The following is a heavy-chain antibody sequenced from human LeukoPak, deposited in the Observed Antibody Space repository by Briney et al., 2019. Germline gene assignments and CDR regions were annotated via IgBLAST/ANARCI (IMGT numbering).Heavy chain of an antibody. CDR3: ARVSHYYDSSGYYYVRAFDI. CDR1: GGSISSYY. D-gene: IGHD3-22*01. CDR2: ISTSGST. Sequence: SETLSLTCTVSGGSISSYYWSWIRQPAGKGLEWIGRISTSGSTNYNPSLKSRVTMSVDTSNNQFSLKLSSVTAADTAVYYCARVSHYYDSSGYYYVRAFDIWGQGTMVTVSS. J-gene: IGHJ3*02. V-gene: IGHV4-4*07.